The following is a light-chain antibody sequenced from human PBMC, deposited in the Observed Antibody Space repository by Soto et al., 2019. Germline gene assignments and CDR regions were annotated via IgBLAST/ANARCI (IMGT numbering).Light chain of an antibody. CDR1: SSDIGAYNY. J-gene: IGLJ1*01. CDR3: SSYSSTITRV. Sequence: QAVVTQPDSVSGSPGQSITISCIGTSSDIGAYNYASWYQQHPGKAPKLIIYDVSNRPSGVSNRFSGSKSGYTASLTISGLQAEDEADYYCSSYSSTITRVFGTGTKVTVL. V-gene: IGLV2-14*03. CDR2: DVS.